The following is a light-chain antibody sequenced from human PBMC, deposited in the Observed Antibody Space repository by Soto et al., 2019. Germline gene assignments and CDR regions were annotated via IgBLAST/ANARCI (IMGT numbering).Light chain of an antibody. CDR2: AAS. J-gene: IGKJ2*01. V-gene: IGKV1-9*01. CDR3: QQLNTYPYT. Sequence: DIQLTQSPSFLSASVGDRVTITCRASQGFRSYLAWYLQKPGKAPKLLIYAASTLQSGVPSRFSGSGSGTEFTLTISSLQPEDFATYYCQQLNTYPYTFGQGTKLEIK. CDR1: QGFRSY.